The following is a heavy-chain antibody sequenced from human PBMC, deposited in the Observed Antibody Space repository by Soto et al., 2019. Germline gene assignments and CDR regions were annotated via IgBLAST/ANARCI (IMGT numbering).Heavy chain of an antibody. CDR1: GGSISSSSYY. Sequence: QLQLQESGPGLVKPSETLSLTCTVSGGSISSSSYYWGWIRQPPGKGLEWIGSIYYSGSTYYNPSLKSRVTIPVDTSKNQFSLKLSSVTAADTAVYYCASTIVVVPAAMGLWAFDIWGQGTMVTVSS. CDR2: IYYSGST. J-gene: IGHJ3*02. V-gene: IGHV4-39*01. D-gene: IGHD2-2*01. CDR3: ASTIVVVPAAMGLWAFDI.